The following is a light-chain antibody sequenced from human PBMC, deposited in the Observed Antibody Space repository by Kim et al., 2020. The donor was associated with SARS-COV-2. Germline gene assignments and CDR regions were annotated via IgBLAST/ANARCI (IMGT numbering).Light chain of an antibody. CDR1: QSISSSP. CDR3: QQYGNLPRT. J-gene: IGKJ1*01. Sequence: STGQRAHLTCRASQSISSSPLACYQQKPGQAPRLLLYDASSRTTGIPDRFSDSGSGTDFTLTISRLEPEDFALYYCQQYGNLPRTFGQGTKVDIK. V-gene: IGKV3-20*01. CDR2: DAS.